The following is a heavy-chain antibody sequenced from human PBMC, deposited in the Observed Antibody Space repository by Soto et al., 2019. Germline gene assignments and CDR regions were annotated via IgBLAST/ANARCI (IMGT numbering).Heavy chain of an antibody. CDR2: IFYSGST. D-gene: IGHD5-12*01. J-gene: IGHJ3*02. Sequence: PSEPLSLTCTVSGGSISSYYWSWIRQPPGKGFVWFGYIFYSGSTTYNPSFKSRVTISVDISKNQFSLKLSSVTAADTAVYYCARGVNIVAAVAFDIWGQGTMVTVSS. V-gene: IGHV4-59*01. CDR3: ARGVNIVAAVAFDI. CDR1: GGSISSYY.